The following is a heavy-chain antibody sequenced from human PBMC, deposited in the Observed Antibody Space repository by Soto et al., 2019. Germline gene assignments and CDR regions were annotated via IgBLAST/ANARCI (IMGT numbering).Heavy chain of an antibody. Sequence: QVPLVQSGAEVKKPGASVKVSCKGSGYIFITYGITWVRQAPGQGLEWMGWISAHNGNTNYAQKLQGRVTVTRDTSTSTAYMELRNLRSDDTAVYYCARGRYGDYWGQGALVTVSS. J-gene: IGHJ4*02. CDR2: ISAHNGNT. D-gene: IGHD1-1*01. V-gene: IGHV1-18*01. CDR3: ARGRYGDY. CDR1: GYIFITYG.